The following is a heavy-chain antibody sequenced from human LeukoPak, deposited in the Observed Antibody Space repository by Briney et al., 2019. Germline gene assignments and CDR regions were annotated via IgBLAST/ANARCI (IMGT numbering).Heavy chain of an antibody. CDR1: GFTFSSYN. CDR3: ARDPYSGSYGADYYYYMDV. D-gene: IGHD1-26*01. J-gene: IGHJ6*03. Sequence: GGSLRLSCAASGFTFSSYNMNWVRQTPGQGLEWVSSITSGSSHIYYADSVKGRFTISRDNAKSSLYLQMNSLRAEDTTVYYCARDPYSGSYGADYYYYMDVWGKGTTVTISS. CDR2: ITSGSSHI. V-gene: IGHV3-21*01.